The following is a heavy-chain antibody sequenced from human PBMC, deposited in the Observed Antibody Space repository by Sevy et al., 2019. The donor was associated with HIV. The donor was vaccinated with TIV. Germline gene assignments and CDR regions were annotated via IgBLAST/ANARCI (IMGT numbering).Heavy chain of an antibody. D-gene: IGHD4-17*01. Sequence: GGSLRLSCAASGFTFSSYAMSWVRQAPGKGLEWVSAISGSGGSTYYADSVKGRFTISRDNSKNTLYLQMNSLRAEDTAVYYCAKGSNDYGYYVLRYYFDYWGQGTLVTVSS. CDR3: AKGSNDYGYYVLRYYFDY. V-gene: IGHV3-23*01. CDR1: GFTFSSYA. J-gene: IGHJ4*02. CDR2: ISGSGGST.